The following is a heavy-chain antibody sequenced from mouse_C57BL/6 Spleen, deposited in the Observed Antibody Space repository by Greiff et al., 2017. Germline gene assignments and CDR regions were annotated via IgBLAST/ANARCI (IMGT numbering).Heavy chain of an antibody. Sequence: VQLKESGPGLVKPSQSLSLTCSVTGYSITSGYYRNWIRQFPGNILEWMGFISYDGSNNYNQSLKNRISITRDTSKNQFFLKLNSVTSEDTATYYCTGSYTTYFDYWGQGTTLTVSS. CDR2: ISYDGSN. J-gene: IGHJ2*01. V-gene: IGHV3-6*01. D-gene: IGHD1-1*02. CDR3: TGSYTTYFDY. CDR1: GYSITSGYY.